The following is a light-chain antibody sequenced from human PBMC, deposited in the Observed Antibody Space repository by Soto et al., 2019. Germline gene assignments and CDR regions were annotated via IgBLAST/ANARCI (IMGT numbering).Light chain of an antibody. V-gene: IGKV1-39*01. CDR2: AAP. J-gene: IGKJ2*01. CDR1: QSIKFN. CDR3: LQTYTVPRT. Sequence: DIQMTPSPSSLSASAGDSVTITCRASQSIKFNLNWYHQKPGRAPELLISAAPTLKSGVPSRFSGLGSGTEFTLTSSGLQPEDFASYYCLQTYTVPRTFGQGTKLEI.